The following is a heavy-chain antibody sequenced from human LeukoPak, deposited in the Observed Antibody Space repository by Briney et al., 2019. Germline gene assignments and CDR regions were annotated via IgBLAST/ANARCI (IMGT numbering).Heavy chain of an antibody. V-gene: IGHV3-30*02. D-gene: IGHD4-11*01. J-gene: IGHJ6*03. CDR2: IRYDGSNK. Sequence: GGSLRLSCAASGFTFSSYGMHWVRQAPGKGLEWVAFIRYDGSNKYYADFVKGRFTISRDNSKNTLYLQMNSLRAEDTAVYYCATDYSNYNGNYYYYYYMDVWGKGTTVTVSS. CDR3: ATDYSNYNGNYYYYYYMDV. CDR1: GFTFSSYG.